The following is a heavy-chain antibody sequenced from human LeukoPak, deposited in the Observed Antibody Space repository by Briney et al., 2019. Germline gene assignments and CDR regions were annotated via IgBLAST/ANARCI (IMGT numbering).Heavy chain of an antibody. CDR2: LSAGGGST. CDR3: AKVGLSRNIVAFDY. D-gene: IGHD5-12*01. V-gene: IGHV3-23*01. CDR1: GFIFSSYA. Sequence: GGSLRLSCAASGFIFSSYAMTWVRQAPGKGLEWVSALSAGGGSTYYADSVKGRFTISRDNAKNSLYPQMNSLRAEDTAVYYCAKVGLSRNIVAFDYWGQGTLVTVSS. J-gene: IGHJ4*02.